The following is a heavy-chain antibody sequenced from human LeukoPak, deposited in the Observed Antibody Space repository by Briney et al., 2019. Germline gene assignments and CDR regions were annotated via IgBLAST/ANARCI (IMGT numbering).Heavy chain of an antibody. D-gene: IGHD5-12*01. CDR1: GGSITSGGYS. CDR3: ARENLWLRTFDP. J-gene: IGHJ5*02. CDR2: IFYSGPT. Sequence: PSETLSLTCTVSGGSITSGGYSWNWIRQPPGKELEWIGNIFYSGPTHYNPSLKSRVSMSINTSKNQFSMKLTSVTAADTAVYFCARENLWLRTFDPWGQGTRVTVSS. V-gene: IGHV4-30-4*07.